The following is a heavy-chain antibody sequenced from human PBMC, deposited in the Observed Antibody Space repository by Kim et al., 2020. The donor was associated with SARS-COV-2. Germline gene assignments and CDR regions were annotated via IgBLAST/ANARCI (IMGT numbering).Heavy chain of an antibody. D-gene: IGHD2-15*01. Sequence: YNPSLKSRVTISGDTSKNQFSLKLSSVTAADTAVYYCARKGLLLGGWCDPWGQGTLVTVSS. V-gene: IGHV4-39*01. CDR3: ARKGLLLGGWCDP. J-gene: IGHJ5*02.